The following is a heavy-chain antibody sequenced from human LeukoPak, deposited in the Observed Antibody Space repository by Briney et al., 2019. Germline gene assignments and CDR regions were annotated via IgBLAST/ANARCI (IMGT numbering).Heavy chain of an antibody. CDR1: GYTFTSYD. CDR3: ARGDTAFDY. CDR2: MNPNSGNT. V-gene: IGHV1-8*01. D-gene: IGHD5-18*01. Sequence: ASVKVSCKASGYTFTSYDINWVRQATGQGLEWMGWMNPNSGNTGYAQKFQGRVTMNRNNTISSAYMELSSLGAEATAEYDCARGDTAFDYWGQGTLVTVSS. J-gene: IGHJ4*02.